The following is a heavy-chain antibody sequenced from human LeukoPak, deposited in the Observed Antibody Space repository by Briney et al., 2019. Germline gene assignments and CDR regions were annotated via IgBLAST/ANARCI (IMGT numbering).Heavy chain of an antibody. CDR3: ARVERSDDFWSGYWNY. CDR1: GYTLTELS. V-gene: IGHV1-24*01. D-gene: IGHD3-3*01. J-gene: IGHJ4*02. Sequence: ASVKVSCKVSGYTLTELSMHWVRQAPGKGLEWMGGFDPEDGETIYAQKFQGRVTMTEDTSTDTAYMELSSLRSEDTAVYYCARVERSDDFWSGYWNYWGQGTLVTVSS. CDR2: FDPEDGET.